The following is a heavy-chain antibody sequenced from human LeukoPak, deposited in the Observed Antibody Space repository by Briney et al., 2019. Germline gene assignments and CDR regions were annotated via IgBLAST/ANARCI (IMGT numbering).Heavy chain of an antibody. J-gene: IGHJ6*03. CDR2: IYDRGST. CDR3: ARIPPDSYYYYYMDV. CDR1: GGSISSYY. Sequence: PSETLSLTCTVSGGSISSYYWSWIRQPPGKGLEWIGYIYDRGSTKYNPSLKSRVTISVDTPKKQFSLKLTSVTAADTAVYYCARIPPDSYYYYYMDVWGKGTTVTVSS. V-gene: IGHV4-59*01.